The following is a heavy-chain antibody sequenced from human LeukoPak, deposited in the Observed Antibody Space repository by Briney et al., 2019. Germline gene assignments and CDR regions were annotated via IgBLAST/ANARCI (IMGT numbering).Heavy chain of an antibody. CDR2: IIPTFGTT. CDR1: GGTFSRYA. D-gene: IGHD3-16*01. V-gene: IGHV1-69*01. CDR3: ARDRKSGLSYASEY. Sequence: GSSVKVSCKASGGTFSRYAVSWVRQAPGQGLEWMGGIIPTFGTTNYAQKFQGRVTITAEESATTAYMELSSLRFEDTAVYYCARDRKSGLSYASEYWGQGTLVTVSS. J-gene: IGHJ4*02.